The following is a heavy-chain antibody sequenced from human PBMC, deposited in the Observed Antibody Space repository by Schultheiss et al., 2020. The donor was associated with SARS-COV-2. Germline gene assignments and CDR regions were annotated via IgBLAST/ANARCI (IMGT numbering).Heavy chain of an antibody. J-gene: IGHJ6*02. CDR2: ISGNGAST. V-gene: IGHV3-23*01. CDR3: ARLPLIVVAGNYRYYGMDV. CDR1: GFTFSSYG. Sequence: GESLKISCAASGFTFSSYGMNWVRQAPGKGLEWVSDISGNGASTYYADSVRVRFTISRDNSKNTLYLQMNRLRAEDTAVYYCARLPLIVVAGNYRYYGMDVWGQGTTVTVSS. D-gene: IGHD6-19*01.